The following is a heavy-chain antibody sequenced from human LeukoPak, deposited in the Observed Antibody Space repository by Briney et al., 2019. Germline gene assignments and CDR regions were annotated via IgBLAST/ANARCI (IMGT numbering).Heavy chain of an antibody. Sequence: GVSLRLSCAASGFTFSTTATTWVRQAPGKGLEWVSGISNSGGSTDYADSVKGRFTISRDNSKNTLSLQMNSLRAEDTAVYYCAKDLNWPRSEYWGQGTLVTVSS. J-gene: IGHJ4*02. CDR2: ISNSGGST. D-gene: IGHD1-20*01. CDR3: AKDLNWPRSEY. V-gene: IGHV3-23*01. CDR1: GFTFSTTA.